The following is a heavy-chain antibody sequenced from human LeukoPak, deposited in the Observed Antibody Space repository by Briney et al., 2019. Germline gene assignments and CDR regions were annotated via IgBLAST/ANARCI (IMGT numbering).Heavy chain of an antibody. D-gene: IGHD3-10*01. Sequence: SETLSLTCAVYGGSFSGYYWSWIRQPPGKGLEWIGEINHSGSTNYNPSLKSRVTISVDTSKNQFSLKLSSVTAADTAVYYCARSPWYYYGSGSYYNAPKYFDYWGQGTLVTVSP. CDR1: GGSFSGYY. V-gene: IGHV4-34*01. J-gene: IGHJ4*02. CDR2: INHSGST. CDR3: ARSPWYYYGSGSYYNAPKYFDY.